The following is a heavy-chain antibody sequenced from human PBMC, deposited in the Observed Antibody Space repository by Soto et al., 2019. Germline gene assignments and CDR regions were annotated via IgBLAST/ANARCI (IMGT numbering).Heavy chain of an antibody. CDR1: GGSISSGGYY. Sequence: QVQLQESGPGLVKPSQTLSLTCTVSGGSISSGGYYWSWIRQLPGKGLEWIGYIYYSGTTYYNPSLKSRVTISVDTSKNHFSLKLTSVTAADTAVYYCARGNGNSAWKIDYWCQGTLVTVSS. V-gene: IGHV4-31*03. CDR2: IYYSGTT. D-gene: IGHD6-19*01. J-gene: IGHJ4*02. CDR3: ARGNGNSAWKIDY.